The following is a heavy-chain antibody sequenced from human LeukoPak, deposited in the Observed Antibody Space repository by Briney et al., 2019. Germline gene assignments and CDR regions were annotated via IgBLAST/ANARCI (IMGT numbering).Heavy chain of an antibody. CDR3: AKGVRFGELFYGWYFDL. J-gene: IGHJ2*01. Sequence: PGGSLRLSCAASGFTFDDYAMHWVRQAPGKGLEWVSGISWNSGSIGYADSVKGRFTISRDNAKNSLYLQMNSLRAEDTALYYCAKGVRFGELFYGWYFDLWGRGTLVTVSS. D-gene: IGHD3-10*01. CDR2: ISWNSGSI. CDR1: GFTFDDYA. V-gene: IGHV3-9*01.